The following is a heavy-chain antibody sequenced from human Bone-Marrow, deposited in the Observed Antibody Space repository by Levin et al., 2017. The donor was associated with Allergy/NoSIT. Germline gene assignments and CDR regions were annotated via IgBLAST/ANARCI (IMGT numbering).Heavy chain of an antibody. CDR1: GFTFNNYA. V-gene: IGHV3-23*01. Sequence: GGSLRLSCAASGFTFNNYAMTWVRQAPGKGLEWVSVISGGAGNTNYADSVKGRFTTSRDNSRVYLQMNSLRADDTAVYYCAKGAVAADYYFYGVDVWGQGTTVIVSS. D-gene: IGHD6-19*01. CDR2: ISGGAGNT. CDR3: AKGAVAADYYFYGVDV. J-gene: IGHJ6*02.